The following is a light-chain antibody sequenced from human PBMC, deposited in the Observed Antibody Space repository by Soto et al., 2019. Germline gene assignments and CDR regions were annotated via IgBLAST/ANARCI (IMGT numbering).Light chain of an antibody. J-gene: IGKJ2*01. CDR2: LTS. CDR3: QQRSNWPLYT. V-gene: IGKV3-11*01. Sequence: EIVLTQSPATLSSFPGDRVTLSCRASQAVNTRLAWYQHKPGQAPRLLIYLTSNRAAGIPARFSGSGSETDFTLTISDVEPEDFAVYYCQQRSNWPLYTFGQGTKLEIK. CDR1: QAVNTR.